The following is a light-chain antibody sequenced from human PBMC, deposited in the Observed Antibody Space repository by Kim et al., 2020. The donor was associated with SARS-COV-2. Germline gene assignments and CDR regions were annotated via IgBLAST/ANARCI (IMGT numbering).Light chain of an antibody. CDR3: SAWDSSLSAWV. Sequence: QAGLTQPPSVSKDLRQTATLTCTGNSDNVGNQGAAWLQQQQGHPPKLLSYRTNNRPSGISERFSASRSGNTASLTIPGLQPEDEADYYCSAWDSSLSAWVFGGGTQLTVL. CDR1: SDNVGNQG. J-gene: IGLJ3*02. V-gene: IGLV10-54*01. CDR2: RTN.